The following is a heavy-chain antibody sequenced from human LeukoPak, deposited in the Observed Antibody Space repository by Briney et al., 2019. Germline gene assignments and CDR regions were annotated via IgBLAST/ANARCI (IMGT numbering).Heavy chain of an antibody. CDR3: TRAPVRGAVAGFDY. Sequence: GGSLRLSCAASGFTFSSYWMLWVRQAPGKGLVCVSRISGDGRSTSYAASVKGRFTISRDNAKNTLYLQMNTLRDEDTAVYYCTRAPVRGAVAGFDYWGQGTLVTVSS. J-gene: IGHJ4*02. CDR2: ISGDGRST. CDR1: GFTFSSYW. D-gene: IGHD6-19*01. V-gene: IGHV3-74*01.